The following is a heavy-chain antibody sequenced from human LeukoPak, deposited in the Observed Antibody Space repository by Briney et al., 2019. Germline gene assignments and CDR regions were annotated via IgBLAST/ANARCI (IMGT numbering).Heavy chain of an antibody. Sequence: GGSLRLSCAASGFTFSGYTMNWVRQAPGEGLEWVSSVSSSGSDIYYADSAKGRFAISRDNAKNSLFLQMNNLRADDTALYYCARGVTAGDYWGQGTLVTVSS. CDR3: ARGVTAGDY. CDR2: VSSSGSDI. D-gene: IGHD2-21*02. CDR1: GFTFSGYT. V-gene: IGHV3-21*01. J-gene: IGHJ4*02.